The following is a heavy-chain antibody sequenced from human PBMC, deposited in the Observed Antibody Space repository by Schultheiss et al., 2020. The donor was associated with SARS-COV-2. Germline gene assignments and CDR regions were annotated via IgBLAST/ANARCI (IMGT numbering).Heavy chain of an antibody. CDR3: AREGRDGYNYKAFDI. CDR2: INPSGGST. D-gene: IGHD5-24*01. V-gene: IGHV1-46*01. Sequence: ASVKVSCKASGYTFTSYYMHWVRQAPGQGLEWMGIINPSGGSTSYAQKFQGRVTMTRDTSTSTVYMELSSLRSEDTAVYYCAREGRDGYNYKAFDIWGQGTMVTVSS. J-gene: IGHJ3*02. CDR1: GYTFTSYY.